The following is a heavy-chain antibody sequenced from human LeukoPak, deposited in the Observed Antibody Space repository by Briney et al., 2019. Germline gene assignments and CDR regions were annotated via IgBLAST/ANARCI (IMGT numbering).Heavy chain of an antibody. CDR1: GFTFSRYW. V-gene: IGHV3-30*18. D-gene: IGHD2-2*01. J-gene: IGHJ4*02. CDR3: AKDTVPAAMWAYFDY. Sequence: GGSLRLSCAASGFTFSRYWMHWVRQAPGKGLEWVAVISYDGSNKYYADSVKGRFTISRDNSKNTLYLQMNSLRAEDTAVYYCAKDTVPAAMWAYFDYWGQGTLVTVSS. CDR2: ISYDGSNK.